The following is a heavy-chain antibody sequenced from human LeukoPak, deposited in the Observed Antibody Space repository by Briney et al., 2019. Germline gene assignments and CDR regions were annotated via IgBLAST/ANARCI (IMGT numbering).Heavy chain of an antibody. CDR3: ARPLCSGGSCYFDY. CDR1: GYTVTSSA. CDR2: FNAGNGNT. Sequence: ASVKVSCKASGYTVTSSAMHWVRQAPGQRLEWMGWFNAGNGNTKYSQKFQGRVTITRDTSASTAYMELSSLRSEDTAVYYCARPLCSGGSCYFDYWGEGTLVTVSS. J-gene: IGHJ4*02. D-gene: IGHD2-15*01. V-gene: IGHV1-3*01.